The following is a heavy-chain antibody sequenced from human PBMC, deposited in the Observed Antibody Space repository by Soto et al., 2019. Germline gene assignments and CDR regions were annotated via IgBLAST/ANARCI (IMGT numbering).Heavy chain of an antibody. V-gene: IGHV1-8*01. CDR2: MNPNTGNS. Sequence: QVQLVQSGAEVRKPGASVKVSCEASGYTFTSYDIYRVRQATGQGLEWMGWMNPNTGNSGYAQKFQGRVTMTSDTSISTAHMELSSLRSEDTAVYYCARRAETNGWNGFGADKYYFDFWGQGTLVTVSS. D-gene: IGHD1-1*01. CDR3: ARRAETNGWNGFGADKYYFDF. CDR1: GYTFTSYD. J-gene: IGHJ4*02.